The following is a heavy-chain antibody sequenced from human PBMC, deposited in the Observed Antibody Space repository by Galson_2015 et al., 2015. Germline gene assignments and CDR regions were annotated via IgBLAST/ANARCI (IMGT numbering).Heavy chain of an antibody. CDR2: TYHSGTT. Sequence: SETLSLTCTVSGASISSYYWSWVRQPPGKGLEWIGYTYHSGTTNYNPSLKSRVTISVDTSKNQFSLKLSSVTAADTAVYYCARRRDYFDYWGQGTPVTVSS. V-gene: IGHV4-59*01. CDR1: GASISSYY. J-gene: IGHJ4*02. CDR3: ARRRDYFDY.